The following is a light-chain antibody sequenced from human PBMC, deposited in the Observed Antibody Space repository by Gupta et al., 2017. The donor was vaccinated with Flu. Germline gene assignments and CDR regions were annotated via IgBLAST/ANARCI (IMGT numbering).Light chain of an antibody. V-gene: IGKV1-5*01. CDR2: KAA. J-gene: IGKJ1*01. CDR1: QSMATW. CDR3: QQYRSNPT. Sequence: VGDRVTITCRASQSMATWFAWYQHRPGKPPRLLIYKAAILERTVTSKVSGSGSGTEFKLTISGLQPHDFATYYCQQYRSNPTFGQGTRVDVK.